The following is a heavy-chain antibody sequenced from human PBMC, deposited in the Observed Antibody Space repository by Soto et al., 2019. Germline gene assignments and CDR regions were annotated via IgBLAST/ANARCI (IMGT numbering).Heavy chain of an antibody. CDR1: GYTFTNYA. V-gene: IGHV1-18*01. D-gene: IGHD6-13*01. Sequence: QVQLVQSGAEVKKPGASVKVSCKASGYTFTNYAFSWVRQAPGQGLEWMGWISAYNGNTNYPQKLQGRVTMTTDTSTSTAYMELRSLRSDYTAVYYCARALAAAGPFDCWGQGTLVTVSS. J-gene: IGHJ4*02. CDR3: ARALAAAGPFDC. CDR2: ISAYNGNT.